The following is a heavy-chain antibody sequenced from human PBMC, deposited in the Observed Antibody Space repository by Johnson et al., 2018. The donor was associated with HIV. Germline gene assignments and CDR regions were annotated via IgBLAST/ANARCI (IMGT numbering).Heavy chain of an antibody. CDR1: GFTFSIYA. CDR3: ARVRAGRENAFDI. CDR2: ISDSGGGT. J-gene: IGHJ3*02. V-gene: IGHV3-23*04. D-gene: IGHD1-26*01. Sequence: VRLVESGGGLVQPGGSLRLSCAASGFTFSIYAMIWVRQAPGKGLEWVSAISDSGGGTYSADSVKGRFTISRDNSKNTLSLQMNSPRVDDTAIYYCARVRAGRENAFDIWGQGTMVTVSS.